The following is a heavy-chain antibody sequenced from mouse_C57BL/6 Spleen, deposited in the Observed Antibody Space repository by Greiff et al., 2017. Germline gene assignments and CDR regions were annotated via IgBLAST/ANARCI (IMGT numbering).Heavy chain of an antibody. Sequence: EVQLQQSGPELVKPGASVKISCKASGYTFTDYYMNWVKQSHGKSLEWIGDINPNNGGTSYNQKFKGKATLTVDKSSSTAYMELRSLTSEDSAVYYCARSLVGGYWGQGTTLTVSS. CDR1: GYTFTDYY. D-gene: IGHD1-1*01. CDR3: ARSLVGGY. CDR2: INPNNGGT. V-gene: IGHV1-26*01. J-gene: IGHJ2*01.